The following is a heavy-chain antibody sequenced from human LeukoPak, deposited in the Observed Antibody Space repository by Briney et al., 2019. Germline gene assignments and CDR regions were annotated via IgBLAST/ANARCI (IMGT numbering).Heavy chain of an antibody. Sequence: GASVKVFCKASGYNFNSYYVHWVRQAPGQGLEWMGWINPNSGGTNYAQKFQGRVTMTRDTSISTAYMELSRLRSDDTAVYYCARDLAYSSSWPNYWGQGTLVTVSS. D-gene: IGHD6-13*01. CDR2: INPNSGGT. CDR3: ARDLAYSSSWPNY. V-gene: IGHV1-2*02. J-gene: IGHJ4*02. CDR1: GYNFNSYY.